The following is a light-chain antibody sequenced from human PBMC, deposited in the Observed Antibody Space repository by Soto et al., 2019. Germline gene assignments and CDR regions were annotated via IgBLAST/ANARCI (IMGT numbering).Light chain of an antibody. Sequence: EIVLTQSPGTLSLSPGERATLSCRASQSVSSSYLAWYQQKPGQAPRLLIYGASSRAPGIPDRFSGSGSGTDFTLTISRLEPDDFAVYYCQQYSSSRTFGKGTKV. CDR1: QSVSSSY. J-gene: IGKJ1*01. CDR2: GAS. CDR3: QQYSSSRT. V-gene: IGKV3-20*01.